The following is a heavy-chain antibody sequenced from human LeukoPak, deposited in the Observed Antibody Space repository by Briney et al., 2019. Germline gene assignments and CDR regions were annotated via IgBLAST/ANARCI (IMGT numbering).Heavy chain of an antibody. J-gene: IGHJ4*02. D-gene: IGHD5-24*01. V-gene: IGHV3-9*01. Sequence: PGGSLRLSCAAYGFTLDDYAMHWVRHAPGKGLEWVSGISRNSGSIGYADSVKGRFTISRDNAKNSLYLQMNSLRAEHTALYCFAKGMGDGYYSLATHAYYYWGEGTLVTVSS. CDR3: AKGMGDGYYSLATHAYYY. CDR1: GFTLDDYA. CDR2: ISRNSGSI.